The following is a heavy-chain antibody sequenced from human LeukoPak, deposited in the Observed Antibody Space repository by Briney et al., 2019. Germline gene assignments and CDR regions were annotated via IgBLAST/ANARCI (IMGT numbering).Heavy chain of an antibody. V-gene: IGHV3-7*01. Sequence: GGSLRLSSAASGFTFSSYWMSWVRQAPGKGLEWVANIKTDGSEKVYVDSLKGRFTTSRDNAKNSLYLQMNSLRAEDTAVYYCARAAMAPAHDCWGQGTLVTVSS. D-gene: IGHD5-18*01. CDR3: ARAAMAPAHDC. J-gene: IGHJ4*02. CDR1: GFTFSSYW. CDR2: IKTDGSEK.